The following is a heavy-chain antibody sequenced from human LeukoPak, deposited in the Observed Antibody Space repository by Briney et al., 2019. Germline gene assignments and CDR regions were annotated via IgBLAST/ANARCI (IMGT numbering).Heavy chain of an antibody. CDR3: ARARLRYFDWLEWFGP. D-gene: IGHD3-9*01. CDR1: GGSFSGYY. J-gene: IGHJ5*02. CDR2: INHSGST. Sequence: SETLSLTCAVYGGSFSGYYWSWIRQPPGKGLEWIGEINHSGSTNYNPSLKSRVTILVDTSKNQFSLKLSSVTAADAAVYYCARARLRYFDWLEWFGPWGQGTLVTVSS. V-gene: IGHV4-34*01.